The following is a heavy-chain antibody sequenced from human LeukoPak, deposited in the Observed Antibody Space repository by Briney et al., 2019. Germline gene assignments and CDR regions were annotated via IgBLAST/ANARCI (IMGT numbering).Heavy chain of an antibody. CDR3: ARGPDYDFWSGYRYFDY. CDR1: GFTFSSYS. Sequence: PGGSLRLSCAASGFTFSSYSMNWVRQAPGKGLEWVSYISSSSTIYYADSVKGRFTISRDNAKNSLYLQMNSLRAEDTAVYYCARGPDYDFWSGYRYFDYWGQGTLVTVSS. D-gene: IGHD3-3*01. J-gene: IGHJ4*02. CDR2: ISSSSTI. V-gene: IGHV3-48*04.